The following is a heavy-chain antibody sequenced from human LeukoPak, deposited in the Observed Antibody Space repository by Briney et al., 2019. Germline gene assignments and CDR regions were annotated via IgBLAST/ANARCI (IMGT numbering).Heavy chain of an antibody. CDR3: ASPVAIEYYYETRDDYEGDY. CDR2: IYSGGTT. V-gene: IGHV4-39*01. CDR1: GVSISSSAYY. D-gene: IGHD3-22*01. Sequence: SETLSLTCSVSGVSISSSAYYWGWIRQTPGKGLEWIGSIYSGGTTYYNPSLKSRLTISLDTSKNQFSQRLNSVTAADTAVYYCASPVAIEYYYETRDDYEGDYWGQGTLVTVSS. J-gene: IGHJ4*02.